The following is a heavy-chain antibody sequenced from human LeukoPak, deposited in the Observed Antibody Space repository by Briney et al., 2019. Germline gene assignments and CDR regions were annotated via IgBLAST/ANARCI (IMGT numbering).Heavy chain of an antibody. CDR2: MIGINTYI. V-gene: IGHV3-21*01. D-gene: IGHD2-21*01. Sequence: GGSLRLSCAASGFTFNTYSMSWVRQAPGKGLEWVSSMIGINTYIYYGDSVKGRFTISRDNAKKSLYLQMNSLRAEDTAVYYCARLQKLPYYYIDVWGKGTTVTVSS. CDR1: GFTFNTYS. J-gene: IGHJ6*03. CDR3: ARLQKLPYYYIDV.